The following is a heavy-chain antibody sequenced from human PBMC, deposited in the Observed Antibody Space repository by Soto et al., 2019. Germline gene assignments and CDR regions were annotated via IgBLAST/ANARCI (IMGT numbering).Heavy chain of an antibody. CDR3: ARNTGSGNSGGFDY. J-gene: IGHJ4*02. D-gene: IGHD3-3*01. CDR2: ISASNGHT. CDR1: CYTFSGHS. V-gene: IGHV1-18*04. Sequence: ASLKVSCKASCYTFSGHSISWVRQAPGQGLEWMGWISASNGHTNYAQKFQGRVTMTTDTFTTTVYMEMKSLRSDDTAVYYCARNTGSGNSGGFDYWGQGTLVTVS.